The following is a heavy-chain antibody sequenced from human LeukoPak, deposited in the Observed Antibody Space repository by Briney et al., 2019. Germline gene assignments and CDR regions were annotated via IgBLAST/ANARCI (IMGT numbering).Heavy chain of an antibody. CDR2: INPNSGGT. CDR3: ARFAFVSYVPAPLPYDMDV. Sequence: ASVKVSCKASGYTFTGYYMHWVRQAPGQGLEWMGWINPNSGGTNYAQKFQGRVTMTRDTSISTAYMELSRLRSDDTAVYYCARFAFVSYVPAPLPYDMDVWGQGTTVTVSS. J-gene: IGHJ6*02. V-gene: IGHV1-2*02. CDR1: GYTFTGYY. D-gene: IGHD5-18*01.